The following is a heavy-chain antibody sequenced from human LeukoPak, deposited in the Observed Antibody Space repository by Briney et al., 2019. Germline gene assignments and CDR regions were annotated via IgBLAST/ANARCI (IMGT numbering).Heavy chain of an antibody. CDR2: INPNSGGT. J-gene: IGHJ6*03. Sequence: ASVKVSCKASGYTFTGYYMHWVLQAPGQGLEWMGWINPNSGGTNYAQKFQGRVTMTRDTSISTAYMELSRLRSDDTAVYYCARDRGEIQLWLAHYYMDVWGKGTTVTVSS. D-gene: IGHD5-18*01. V-gene: IGHV1-2*02. CDR1: GYTFTGYY. CDR3: ARDRGEIQLWLAHYYMDV.